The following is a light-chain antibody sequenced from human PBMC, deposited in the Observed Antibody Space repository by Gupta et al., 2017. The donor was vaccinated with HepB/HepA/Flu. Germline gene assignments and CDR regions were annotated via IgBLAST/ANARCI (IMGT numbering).Light chain of an antibody. J-gene: IGKJ4*01. CDR2: KAS. V-gene: IGKV1-5*03. CDR1: QNINSW. Sequence: DIQMTQSPSTLSASVGDRVTITCRASQNINSWLAWYQQKPGKAPKLLIYKASNLESGVPSRFSGSGSGTEFTLTVSSLQPDDFATYYCQHYNNYPLTFGGGTKVEIK. CDR3: QHYNNYPLT.